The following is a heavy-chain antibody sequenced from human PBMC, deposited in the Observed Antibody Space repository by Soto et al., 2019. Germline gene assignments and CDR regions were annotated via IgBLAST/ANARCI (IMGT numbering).Heavy chain of an antibody. CDR3: AHIYDSSGFVGFDY. Sequence: QITLKESGPTLVKPTQTLTLTCTFSGFSLSTSGVGVGWIRQPPGKALEWLALIYWDDDKRYSPSLKSRLTNTKDTSKNHVVLTMTNMDPVDTATYYCAHIYDSSGFVGFDYWGQGTLVTVSS. V-gene: IGHV2-5*02. D-gene: IGHD3-22*01. CDR1: GFSLSTSGVG. CDR2: IYWDDDK. J-gene: IGHJ4*02.